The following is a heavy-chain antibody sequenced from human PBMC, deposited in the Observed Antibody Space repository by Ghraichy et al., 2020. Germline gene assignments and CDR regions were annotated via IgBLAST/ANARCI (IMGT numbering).Heavy chain of an antibody. CDR1: GDSLDSYY. D-gene: IGHD6-19*01. CDR3: MGGIGWLSDF. Sequence: SQTLSLTCTVPGDSLDSYYWNWIRQSPGKGLEWIGYIYKDGNTKYNPSPRSRVTISVDKSRNQYSLKVTSVTFADTAIYYCMGGIGWLSDFWGQGTLVTVSS. CDR2: IYKDGNT. J-gene: IGHJ4*02. V-gene: IGHV4-59*03.